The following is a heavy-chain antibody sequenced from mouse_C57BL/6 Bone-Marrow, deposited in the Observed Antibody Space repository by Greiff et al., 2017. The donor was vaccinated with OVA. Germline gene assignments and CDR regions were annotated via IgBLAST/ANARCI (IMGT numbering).Heavy chain of an antibody. J-gene: IGHJ4*01. CDR1: GFSLTSYG. V-gene: IGHV2-5*01. CDR2: IWRGGST. CDR3: ADGYYAMDY. D-gene: IGHD2-3*01. Sequence: QVQLKESGPGLVQPSQSLSITCTVSGFSLTSYGVHWVRQSPGKGLEWLGVIWRGGSTDYNAAFMSRLSINKDNSKSQVFFKMNSLQADDTDIYYCADGYYAMDYWGQGTSVTVSS.